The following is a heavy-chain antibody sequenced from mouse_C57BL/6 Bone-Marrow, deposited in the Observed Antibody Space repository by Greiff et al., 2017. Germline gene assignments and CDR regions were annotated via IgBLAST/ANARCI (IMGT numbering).Heavy chain of an antibody. CDR2: INPSTGGT. D-gene: IGHD3-2*02. Sequence: VHVKQSGPELVKPGASVKISCKASGYSFTGYYMSWVKQSPEKSLEWIGEINPSTGGTTYNQKFKAKATLTVDKSSSTAYMQLKSLTSEDSAVYYCARRRQLRPFAYWGQGTLVTVSA. CDR1: GYSFTGYY. J-gene: IGHJ3*01. CDR3: ARRRQLRPFAY. V-gene: IGHV1-42*01.